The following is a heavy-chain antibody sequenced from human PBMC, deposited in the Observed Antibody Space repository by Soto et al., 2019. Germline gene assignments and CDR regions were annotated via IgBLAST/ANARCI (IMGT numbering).Heavy chain of an antibody. V-gene: IGHV4-4*07. Sequence: SEMLSHTWTVSGGSIISYYGRWIRQSAGKGLERIGRIYTSGSTNYNPSLKSRVTMSVDTSKNQFSLKLSSVTAADTAVYYCARDRPTYSGSYWGGQPTYNWFDPWGQGTLVTVSS. CDR2: IYTSGST. J-gene: IGHJ5*02. D-gene: IGHD1-26*01. CDR3: ARDRPTYSGSYWGGQPTYNWFDP. CDR1: GGSIISYY.